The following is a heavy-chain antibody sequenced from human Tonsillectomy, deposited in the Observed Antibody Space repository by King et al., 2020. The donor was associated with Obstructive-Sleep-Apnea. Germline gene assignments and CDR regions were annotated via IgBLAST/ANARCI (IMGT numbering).Heavy chain of an antibody. D-gene: IGHD6-19*01. J-gene: IGHJ4*02. Sequence: QLQESGPGLVKPSETLSLTCTVSGGSISSYYWSWIRQPPGKGLEWIGYIYYSGSTNYNPSLKSLVTISVDTSKHQFSLKLSSLTAADTAVYYCARFPQWLEYYFDYWGQGTLVTVSS. CDR1: GGSISSYY. V-gene: IGHV4-59*01. CDR3: ARFPQWLEYYFDY. CDR2: IYYSGST.